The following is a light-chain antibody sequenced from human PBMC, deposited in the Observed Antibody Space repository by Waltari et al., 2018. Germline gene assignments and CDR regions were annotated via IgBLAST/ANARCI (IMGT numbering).Light chain of an antibody. Sequence: ATTQPAHVPGAPSPSFTTTSTGTRSDDVSYLLVSWYQHHPGNAPKLIIYEGSKRPSGVSNRFSGSKSGNTASLTISGLQAEDEADYYCCSYAGSSTVVFGGGTKLTVL. V-gene: IGLV2-23*01. CDR2: EGS. CDR1: RSDDVSYLL. J-gene: IGLJ2*01. CDR3: CSYAGSSTVV.